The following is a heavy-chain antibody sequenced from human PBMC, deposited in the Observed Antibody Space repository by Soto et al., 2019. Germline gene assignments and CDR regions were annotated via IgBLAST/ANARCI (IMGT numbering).Heavy chain of an antibody. V-gene: IGHV1-69*12. CDR1: GGTFSSYA. CDR3: SRHRNSGGSSWDY. D-gene: IGHD2-15*01. Sequence: QVQLVQSGAEVKKPGSSVKVSCKASGGTFSSYAISWVRQAPGQGLEWMGGIIPIFGTANYAQKFQGRVTITADESTTTANKQRSILSSEATALYCSSRHRNSGGSSWDYGGRGPLI. CDR2: IIPIFGTA. J-gene: IGHJ2*01.